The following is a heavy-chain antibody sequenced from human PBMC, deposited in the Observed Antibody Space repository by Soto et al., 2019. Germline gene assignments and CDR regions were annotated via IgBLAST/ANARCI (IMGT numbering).Heavy chain of an antibody. Sequence: VSISLSCSASGLHFSEYGVHWVRQTPGKGPEHISGISSSGGFTYYADSVKGRFTISRDNSKNTLYLQMSSLRAEDTSVYYCLQEYSASSHFDYWGQGNLVTVSS. CDR1: GLHFSEYG. V-gene: IGHV3-64D*08. CDR3: LQEYSASSHFDY. D-gene: IGHD5-12*01. CDR2: ISSSGGFT. J-gene: IGHJ4*02.